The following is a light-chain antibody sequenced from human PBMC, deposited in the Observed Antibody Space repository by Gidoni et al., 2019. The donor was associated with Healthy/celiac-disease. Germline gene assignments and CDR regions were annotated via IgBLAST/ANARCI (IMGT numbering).Light chain of an antibody. CDR3: MQALQTPYT. V-gene: IGKV2-28*01. J-gene: IGKJ2*01. CDR1: QSLLHSNGYNY. Sequence: TESVLTLPVTPGEPASIPCRSSQSLLHSNGYNYLDWYLQKPGQSPQLLIYLGSNRASGVPARFSGSGSGTDFTLKISRVEAEDFGVYYCMQALQTPYTFGQGTKLEIK. CDR2: LGS.